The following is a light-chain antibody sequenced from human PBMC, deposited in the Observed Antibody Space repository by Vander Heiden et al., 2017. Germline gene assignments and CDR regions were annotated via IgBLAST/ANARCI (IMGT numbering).Light chain of an antibody. CDR3: HQFNSYPLT. CDR2: HAS. CDR1: QGLSGA. V-gene: IGKV1-13*02. J-gene: IGKJ4*01. Sequence: AIQLTQSPSSLSASVGDRVSITCRASQGLSGALAWYQQKPGKAPKLLIFHASSLESGVPSRFSGSGSGTDFTLIISSLQPEDFATYYCHQFNSYPLTFGGGTKVEIK.